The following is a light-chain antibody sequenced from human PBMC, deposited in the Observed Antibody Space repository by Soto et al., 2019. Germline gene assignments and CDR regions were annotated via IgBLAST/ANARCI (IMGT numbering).Light chain of an antibody. CDR2: AAS. CDR3: QQYGSSPIT. V-gene: IGKV3-20*01. J-gene: IGKJ5*01. CDR1: QSVSSNY. Sequence: EIVLTPSPGTLSLSPVERATLSCRASQSVSSNYLVWYQQKPGQAPRLLIYAASSRATGIPDRFSGSGSGTDFTLTISRLEPEDFAVYYCQQYGSSPITFGQGTRLEIK.